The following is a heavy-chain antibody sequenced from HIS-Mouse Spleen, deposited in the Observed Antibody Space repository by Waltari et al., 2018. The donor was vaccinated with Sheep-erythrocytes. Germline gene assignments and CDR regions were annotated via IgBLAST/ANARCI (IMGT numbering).Heavy chain of an antibody. CDR1: GFTFSSYS. CDR3: ARVASGATFDY. J-gene: IGHJ4*02. D-gene: IGHD1-26*01. CDR2: ISSSISYI. V-gene: IGHV3-21*01. Sequence: EVQLVESGGGLVKPGGSLRLSCAASGFTFSSYSMNWVRQAPGKGLGWVSSISSSISYIYYADSVKGRFTISRDNAKNSLYLQMNSLRAEDTAVYYCARVASGATFDYWGQGTLVTVSS.